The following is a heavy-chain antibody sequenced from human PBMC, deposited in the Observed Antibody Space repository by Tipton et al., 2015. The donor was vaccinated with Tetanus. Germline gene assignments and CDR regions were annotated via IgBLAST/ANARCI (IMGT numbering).Heavy chain of an antibody. CDR3: AKGSLTRADT. CDR1: GFTFGSYF. Sequence: SLRLSCAASGFTFGSYFMTWVRQAPGKGLEWVSAIGDSGRTTYYADSVKGRFTISRDNSKNTLYLQMNILRVEDTAVYYCAKGSLTRADTWGQGTLVTVSS. V-gene: IGHV3-23*01. CDR2: IGDSGRTT. J-gene: IGHJ5*02.